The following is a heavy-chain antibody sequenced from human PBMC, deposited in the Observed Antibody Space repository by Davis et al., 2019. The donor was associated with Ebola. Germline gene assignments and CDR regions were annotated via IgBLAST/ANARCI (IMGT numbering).Heavy chain of an antibody. J-gene: IGHJ4*02. CDR1: GFTFSSYW. Sequence: GESLKISCAASGFTFSSYWMSWVRQAPGKGLEWVASIKQDGSEKYYVDSVKGRFTISRDNAKNSLYLQMNSLRAEDTAVYYCARSLLELWTVYYFDYWGQGTLVTVSS. D-gene: IGHD5-18*01. CDR2: IKQDGSEK. CDR3: ARSLLELWTVYYFDY. V-gene: IGHV3-7*01.